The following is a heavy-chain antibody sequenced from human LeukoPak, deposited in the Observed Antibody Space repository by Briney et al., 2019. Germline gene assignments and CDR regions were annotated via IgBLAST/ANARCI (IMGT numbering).Heavy chain of an antibody. CDR2: INHSGST. Sequence: SETLSLTCAVYGGSFSGYYWSWVRQPPGKGLEWIGEINHSGSTNYNPSLKSRVTISVDTSKNQFSLKLSSVTAADTAVYYCARGPGSGSYYTAPVQMFPTRPWFDPWGQGTLVTVSS. J-gene: IGHJ5*02. V-gene: IGHV4-34*01. CDR3: ARGPGSGSYYTAPVQMFPTRPWFDP. D-gene: IGHD3-10*01. CDR1: GGSFSGYY.